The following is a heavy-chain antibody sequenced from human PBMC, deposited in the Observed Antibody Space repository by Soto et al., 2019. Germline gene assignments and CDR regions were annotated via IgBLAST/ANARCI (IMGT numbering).Heavy chain of an antibody. CDR2: IYYSGST. CDR3: ARLLRFLDRPSKRYYYYMDV. V-gene: IGHV4-59*08. Sequence: SETLSLTCTVSGGSISSYYWSWIRQPPGKGLEWIGYIYYSGSTNYNPSLKSRVTISVDTSKNQFSLKLSSVTAADTAVYYCARLLRFLDRPSKRYYYYMDVWGKGTTVTVSS. J-gene: IGHJ6*03. CDR1: GGSISSYY. D-gene: IGHD3-3*01.